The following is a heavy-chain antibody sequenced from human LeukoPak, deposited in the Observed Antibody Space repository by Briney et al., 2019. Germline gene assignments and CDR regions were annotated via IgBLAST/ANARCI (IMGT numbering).Heavy chain of an antibody. CDR2: IYYRGNT. Sequence: SETLSLTCTVSGDSISSGSYYWGWIRQPPGKGLEWIGNIYYRGNTYFNPSLKSRVIISVDTSKNQFSLKLSSVTAADTAVYYCARGITSGPRRYDVRNFDYWGQGTPVTVSS. V-gene: IGHV4-39*01. J-gene: IGHJ4*02. D-gene: IGHD3-3*01. CDR1: GDSISSGSYY. CDR3: ARGITSGPRRYDVRNFDY.